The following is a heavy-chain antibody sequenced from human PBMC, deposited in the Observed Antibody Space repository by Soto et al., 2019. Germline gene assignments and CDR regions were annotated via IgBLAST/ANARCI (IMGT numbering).Heavy chain of an antibody. CDR2: ISWNGDTI. Sequence: EVQLVESGGALVQPGRSLRLSCAASGFKFNDYAMHWVRQAPGKGPEWVSGISWNGDTIGYADSVKGRFTISRDNAKNSLYLQMNSLRTEDTAWYYCAKDSQFYDMDVWGQGTTVTVSS. J-gene: IGHJ6*02. D-gene: IGHD3-22*01. CDR1: GFKFNDYA. CDR3: AKDSQFYDMDV. V-gene: IGHV3-9*01.